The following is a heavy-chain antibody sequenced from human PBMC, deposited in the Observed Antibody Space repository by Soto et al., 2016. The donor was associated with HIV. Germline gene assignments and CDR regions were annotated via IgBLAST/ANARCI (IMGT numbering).Heavy chain of an antibody. Sequence: QVRLVQSGAEVKNPGASVRLSCKAYGYTFENYDINWVRQAPGQGLEWMGWINPSSGNTGYSQKVQDRITLTWASSTTTSYMTLNHLTSDDSAIYFCTRGRGTGLTKGLFSPKVEIYNWFDPLGPGNLGLGLL. CDR2: INPSSGNT. CDR3: TRGRGTGLTKGLFSPKVEIYNWFDP. CDR1: GYTFENYD. D-gene: IGHD2-8*01. J-gene: IGHJ5*02. V-gene: IGHV1-8*01.